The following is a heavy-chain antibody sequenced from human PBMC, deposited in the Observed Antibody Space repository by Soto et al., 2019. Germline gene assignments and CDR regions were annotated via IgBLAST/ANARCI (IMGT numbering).Heavy chain of an antibody. V-gene: IGHV1-18*04. CDR2: ISAYNGNT. Sequence: QVQLVQSGAEVKKPGASVKVSCKASGYTFTSYGISWVRQAPGQGLEWMGWISAYNGNTNYAQKLQGRVTMTTDTSTSTAYMEMMSLRSDDPAVYYCARDIGDYGDYRYYYGMDVWGQGTTVTVSS. CDR3: ARDIGDYGDYRYYYGMDV. J-gene: IGHJ6*02. D-gene: IGHD4-17*01. CDR1: GYTFTSYG.